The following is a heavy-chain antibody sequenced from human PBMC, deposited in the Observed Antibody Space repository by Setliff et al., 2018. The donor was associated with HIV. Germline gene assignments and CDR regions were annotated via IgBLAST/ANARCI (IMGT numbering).Heavy chain of an antibody. D-gene: IGHD5-18*01. Sequence: GGSLRLSCEASGFRVTDTYMAWVRQAPGKGLEGVTLIYKAGKTYYADFVKGRFTIARDDTKNTVSLQMTNLEPGDTAMYYCAKGGYGGAYYVAGYWGQGTKVTVSS. V-gene: IGHV3-53*01. J-gene: IGHJ4*02. CDR2: IYKAGKT. CDR1: GFRVTDTY. CDR3: AKGGYGGAYYVAGY.